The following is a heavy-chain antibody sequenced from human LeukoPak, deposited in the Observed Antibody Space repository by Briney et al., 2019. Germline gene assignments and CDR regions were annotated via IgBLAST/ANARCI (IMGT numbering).Heavy chain of an antibody. J-gene: IGHJ6*03. Sequence: GGSLRLSCAASGFTFSSYGISWVRQAPGQGLEWMGGIIPIFGTANYAQKFQGRVTITADESTSTAYMELSSLRSEDTAVYYCARGHYGSGSNTRYYYYYYMDVWGKGTTVTISS. CDR3: ARGHYGSGSNTRYYYYYYMDV. CDR1: GFTFSSYG. V-gene: IGHV1-69*01. D-gene: IGHD3-10*01. CDR2: IIPIFGTA.